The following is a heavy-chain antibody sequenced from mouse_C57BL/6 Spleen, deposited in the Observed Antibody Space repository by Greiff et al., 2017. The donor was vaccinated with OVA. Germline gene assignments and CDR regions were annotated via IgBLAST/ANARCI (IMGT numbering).Heavy chain of an antibody. D-gene: IGHD1-1*01. CDR3: ARADGSSSSYYAMDY. J-gene: IGHJ4*01. Sequence: VKLQESGAELVKPGASVKISCKASGYAFSSYWMNWVKQRPGKGLEWIGQIYPGDGDTNYNGKFKGKATLTADKSSSTAYMQLSSLTSEDSAVYFCARADGSSSSYYAMDYWGQGTSVTVSS. CDR1: GYAFSSYW. CDR2: IYPGDGDT. V-gene: IGHV1-80*01.